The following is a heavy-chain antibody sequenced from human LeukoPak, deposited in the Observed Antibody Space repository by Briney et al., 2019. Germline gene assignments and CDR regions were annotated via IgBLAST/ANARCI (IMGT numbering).Heavy chain of an antibody. Sequence: GGSQRLSCAASGFPVSNHAMSWVRQPPGKGLEWVAAISNGNTYYADSVRGRFANSRDDSKNMVYLQMNSLRDEDTALYYCVREAGYCASVCLKSNWFDPWGQGTLVTVSS. CDR3: VREAGYCASVCLKSNWFDP. CDR1: GFPVSNHA. CDR2: ISNGNT. D-gene: IGHD2-15*01. J-gene: IGHJ5*02. V-gene: IGHV3-23*01.